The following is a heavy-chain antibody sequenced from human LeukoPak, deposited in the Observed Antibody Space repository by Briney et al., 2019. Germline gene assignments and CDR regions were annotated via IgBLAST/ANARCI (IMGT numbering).Heavy chain of an antibody. CDR2: INGDGRNI. CDR3: ARPYGDSYLIDY. CDR1: GFTFSK. D-gene: IGHD4-17*01. J-gene: IGHJ4*02. Sequence: GGSLRLSCVASGFTFSKMHWVRQDPRKGLVWVSRINGDGRNINYADSVRGRFTISRDNAKNTLYLQMNTLRVEDTAVYYCARPYGDSYLIDYWGQGTLVTVSS. V-gene: IGHV3-74*01.